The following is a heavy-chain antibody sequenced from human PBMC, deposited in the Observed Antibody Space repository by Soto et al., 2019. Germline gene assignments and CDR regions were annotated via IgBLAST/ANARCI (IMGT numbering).Heavy chain of an antibody. V-gene: IGHV4-30-4*01. CDR1: GGSISSGDYY. D-gene: IGHD4-4*01. CDR2: IYYSGST. Sequence: QVQLQESGPGLVKPSQTLSLTCTVSGGSISSGDYYWSWIRQPPGKGLEWIGYIYYSGSTYYNPSLKRRVTTSGDTSQTRFSLKPSSVTAADTAVYYCARPRNPLNWFDPWGQGTLVTVSS. CDR3: ARPRNPLNWFDP. J-gene: IGHJ5*02.